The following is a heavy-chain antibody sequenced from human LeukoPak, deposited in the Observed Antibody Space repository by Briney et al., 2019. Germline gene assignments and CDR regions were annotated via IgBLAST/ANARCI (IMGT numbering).Heavy chain of an antibody. CDR1: GGSISSYY. CDR3: ARTNEYYYYMDV. CDR2: IYTSGST. D-gene: IGHD1-1*01. V-gene: IGHV4-4*09. Sequence: SETLSLTCTVSGGSISSYYWSWIRQPPGKGLEWIGYIYTSGSTNYNPSLKSRVTISVDTSKNQFSLKLSSVTVADTAVYYCARTNEYYYYMDVWGKGTTVTVSS. J-gene: IGHJ6*03.